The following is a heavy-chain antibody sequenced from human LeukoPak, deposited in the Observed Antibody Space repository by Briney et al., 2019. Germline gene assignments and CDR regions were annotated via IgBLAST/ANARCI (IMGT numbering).Heavy chain of an antibody. Sequence: GGSLRLSCAASGFTFSSYAMSWVRQAPGKGLEWVSAISGSGGSTYYADSVKGRFTISRDNSKNTLYLQMNSLRAEDTAVYYCAKVSVLLWFGESEFDYWGQGTLVTVSS. J-gene: IGHJ4*02. CDR1: GFTFSSYA. CDR3: AKVSVLLWFGESEFDY. CDR2: ISGSGGST. D-gene: IGHD3-10*01. V-gene: IGHV3-23*01.